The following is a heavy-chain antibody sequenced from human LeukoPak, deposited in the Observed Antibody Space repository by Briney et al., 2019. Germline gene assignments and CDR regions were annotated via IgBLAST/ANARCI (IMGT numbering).Heavy chain of an antibody. CDR2: IYYSGST. CDR1: GGSISSYY. V-gene: IGHV4-59*01. CDR3: ARVITVGANNWFDP. Sequence: PSETLSLTCTVSGGSISSYYWSWIRQPPGKGLEWIGYIYYSGSTNYNPSLKSRVTISVDTSKNQFSLKLSSVTAADTAVYYCARVITVGANNWFDPWGQGTLVTVSS. D-gene: IGHD1-26*01. J-gene: IGHJ5*02.